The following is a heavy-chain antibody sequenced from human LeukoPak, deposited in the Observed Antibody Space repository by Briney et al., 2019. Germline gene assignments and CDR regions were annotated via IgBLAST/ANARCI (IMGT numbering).Heavy chain of an antibody. CDR2: IYSDGST. Sequence: GGSLRLSCTVSGFTVGNNYMNWVRQAPGKGLEWVSLIYSDGSTHYTDSVKGRFTISRDNSENTLYLQMNSLRAEDTAVYYCARDTPGIAASINGGWGQGTLVTVAS. J-gene: IGHJ4*02. CDR1: GFTVGNNY. CDR3: ARDTPGIAASINGG. D-gene: IGHD6-13*01. V-gene: IGHV3-53*01.